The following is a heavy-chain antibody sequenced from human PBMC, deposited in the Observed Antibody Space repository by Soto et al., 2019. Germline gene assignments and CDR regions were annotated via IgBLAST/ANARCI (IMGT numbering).Heavy chain of an antibody. Sequence: GGSLRLSCAASGFTFSSYSMNWVRQAPGKGLEWVSSISSSSSYIYYADSVKGRFTISRDNAKNSLYLQMNSLRAEDTAVYYCARDRQLLPDDAFDIWGQGTMVTVSS. D-gene: IGHD2-2*01. CDR1: GFTFSSYS. V-gene: IGHV3-21*01. CDR3: ARDRQLLPDDAFDI. CDR2: ISSSSSYI. J-gene: IGHJ3*02.